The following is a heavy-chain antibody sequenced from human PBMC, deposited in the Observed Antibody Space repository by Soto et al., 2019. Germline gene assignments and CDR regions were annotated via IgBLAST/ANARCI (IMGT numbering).Heavy chain of an antibody. J-gene: IGHJ6*02. Sequence: TGGSLRLSCAASGFTFSSYGMHWVRQAPGKGLEWVAVISYDGSNKYYADSLKGRFTISRDNSKNTLYLQMNSLRAEDTAVYYCAKDRKPRRGYTPLGMDVWGQGTTVTVSS. D-gene: IGHD5-18*01. CDR3: AKDRKPRRGYTPLGMDV. CDR2: ISYDGSNK. V-gene: IGHV3-30*18. CDR1: GFTFSSYG.